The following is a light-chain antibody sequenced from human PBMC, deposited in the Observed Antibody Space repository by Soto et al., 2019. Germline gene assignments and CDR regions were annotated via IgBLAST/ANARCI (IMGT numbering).Light chain of an antibody. J-gene: IGLJ2*01. V-gene: IGLV2-8*01. CDR3: SSYAGGNKVI. CDR2: EVI. CDR1: SSDVGYHNY. Sequence: QSALIQPPSASGSPGQSVTISCTGTSSDVGYHNYVSWYQHHPGKAPKLIIYEVIKRPSGVPDRFSGSKSGNTASLTVSGLQAEDEADYYCSSYAGGNKVIFGVGTKVTVL.